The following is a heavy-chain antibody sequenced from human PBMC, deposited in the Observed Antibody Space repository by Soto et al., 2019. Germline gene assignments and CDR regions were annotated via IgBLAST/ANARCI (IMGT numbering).Heavy chain of an antibody. CDR3: ADSWLPTSY. CDR1: VFSCHHYC. V-gene: IGHV3-74*01. J-gene: IGHJ4*02. Sequence: SLRLSCSASVFSCHHYCMHWVRQAPGKGLVWVSRISPDGRTTTYADSVKGRFTISRDNAKSTLYLQMNSLTVEDGAVYYCADSWLPTSYWGPGALVTVSS. CDR2: ISPDGRTT. D-gene: IGHD3-10*01.